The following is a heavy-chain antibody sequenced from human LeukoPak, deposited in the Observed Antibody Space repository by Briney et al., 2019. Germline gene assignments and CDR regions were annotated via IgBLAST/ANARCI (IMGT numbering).Heavy chain of an antibody. CDR1: GGSISSSSYY. J-gene: IGHJ4*02. CDR3: ARRTTAVAGSYFDC. D-gene: IGHD6-19*01. CDR2: VYYTGST. V-gene: IGHV4-39*01. Sequence: SETLSLTCTVSGGSISSSSYYWGWIRQPPGKGLEWIGNVYYTGSTYYNPSLKSGVTISVDTSKNQFSLKLNSVTAADTAVYYCARRTTAVAGSYFDCWGQGTLVTVSS.